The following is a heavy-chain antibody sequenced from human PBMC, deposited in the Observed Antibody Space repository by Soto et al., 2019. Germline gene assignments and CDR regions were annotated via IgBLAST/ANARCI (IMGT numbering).Heavy chain of an antibody. J-gene: IGHJ5*02. Sequence: GASVKVSCKASGYTFTSYDINWVRQATGQGLEWMGWMNPNSGNTGYAQKFQGRVTMTRNTSISTAYMELSSLRSEDTAVYYCARGIEARLRDNWFDPWGQGTLVTVSS. CDR1: GYTFTSYD. CDR3: ARGIEARLRDNWFDP. V-gene: IGHV1-8*01. D-gene: IGHD6-6*01. CDR2: MNPNSGNT.